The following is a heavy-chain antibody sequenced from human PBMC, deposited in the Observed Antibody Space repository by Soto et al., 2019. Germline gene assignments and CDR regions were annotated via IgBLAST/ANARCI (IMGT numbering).Heavy chain of an antibody. CDR2: MSPNSGNT. CDR1: GYTFTSYD. Sequence: QVQLVQSGAEVKKPGASVKVSCKASGYTFTSYDINWVRQATGQGLEWMGWMSPNSGNTGYAQKFQGRVTMTRNTSISTAYMELSSLGSEDTAVYYCARGGAYGDYVLNANAFDIWGQGTMVTVSS. J-gene: IGHJ3*02. D-gene: IGHD4-17*01. CDR3: ARGGAYGDYVLNANAFDI. V-gene: IGHV1-8*01.